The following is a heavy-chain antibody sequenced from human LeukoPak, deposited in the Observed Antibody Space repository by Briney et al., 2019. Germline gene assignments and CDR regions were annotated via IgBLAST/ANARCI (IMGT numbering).Heavy chain of an antibody. V-gene: IGHV4-4*07. CDR2: IYTSGST. Sequence: PSGTLSLTCTVSGGSISSYYWSWIRQPAGKGLEWIGRIYTSGSTNYNPSLKSRVTMSVDTSKNQFSLKLSSVTAADTAVYYCASTKRDGYNWVFDYWGQGTLVTVSS. CDR1: GGSISSYY. D-gene: IGHD5-24*01. J-gene: IGHJ4*02. CDR3: ASTKRDGYNWVFDY.